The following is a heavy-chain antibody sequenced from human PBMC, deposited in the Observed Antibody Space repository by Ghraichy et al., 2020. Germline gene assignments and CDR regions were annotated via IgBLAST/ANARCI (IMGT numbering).Heavy chain of an antibody. CDR2: TWYRSKWYS. CDR1: GDSVSSNIAS. D-gene: IGHD6-19*01. J-gene: IGHJ4*02. Sequence: SQTLSLTCAISGDSVSSNIASWNWIRLSPSRGLEWLGRTWYRSKWYSDSAVSVTSRLTIIPDTSTNQFSLQLRSVTPDDTALYFCARGSSASNAFDVWGRGTLVTVSS. V-gene: IGHV6-1*01. CDR3: ARGSSASNAFDV.